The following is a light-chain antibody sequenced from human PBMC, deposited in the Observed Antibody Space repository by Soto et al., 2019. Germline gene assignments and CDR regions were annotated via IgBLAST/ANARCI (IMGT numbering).Light chain of an antibody. CDR1: SSDVGSYNL. V-gene: IGLV2-23*02. J-gene: IGLJ1*01. CDR3: CSYAGSSTYYV. CDR2: EVS. Sequence: QSALTQPASVSGSPGQSITISCTGTSSDVGSYNLVSWYQQHPGKAPKLMIYEVSKRPSGVSNSFSGSKSGNTASLTISGLQAEDEADYYCCSYAGSSTYYVSGTGIKVTVL.